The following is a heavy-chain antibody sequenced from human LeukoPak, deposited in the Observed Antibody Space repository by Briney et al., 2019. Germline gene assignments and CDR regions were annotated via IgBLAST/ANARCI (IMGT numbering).Heavy chain of an antibody. CDR2: ISSNGGST. CDR3: ASAPYSGSYHQRNYFDY. Sequence: GGSLRLSCAASGFTFSSYAMHWVRQAPGKGLEYVSAISSNGGSTYYANSVKGRFTISRDNSKNTLYLQMGSLRAEDMAVYYCASAPYSGSYHQRNYFDYWGQGTLVTVSS. J-gene: IGHJ4*02. V-gene: IGHV3-64*01. D-gene: IGHD1-26*01. CDR1: GFTFSSYA.